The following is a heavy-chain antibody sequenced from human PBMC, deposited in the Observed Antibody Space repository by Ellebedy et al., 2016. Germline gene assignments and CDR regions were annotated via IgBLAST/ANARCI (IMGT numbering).Heavy chain of an antibody. D-gene: IGHD6-19*01. J-gene: IGHJ6*03. V-gene: IGHV3-48*04. CDR2: ISTGSSTI. Sequence: GGSLRLSCAVSGFTFSAYSMNWVRQAPGKGLEWVSYISTGSSTIYYADSVKGRFTISRDNAKNSLYLQMNSLRAEDTAVYYCAREGPYSSGWYIINYYYMDVWGKGTTVTVSS. CDR3: AREGPYSSGWYIINYYYMDV. CDR1: GFTFSAYS.